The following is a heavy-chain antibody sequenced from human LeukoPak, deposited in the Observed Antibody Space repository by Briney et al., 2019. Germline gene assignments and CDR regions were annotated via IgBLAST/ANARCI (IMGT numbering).Heavy chain of an antibody. D-gene: IGHD1-26*01. CDR3: AKDRTVGASYWYFDL. CDR1: GFTVSSNY. CDR2: IYSGGST. Sequence: GGSLRLSCAASGFTVSSNYMSWVRQAPGKGLEWVSIIYSGGSTSYADSVKGRFTISRDSSKNTLFLHMNTLRAEDTAIYYCAKDRTVGASYWYFDLWGRGTLVTVSS. J-gene: IGHJ2*01. V-gene: IGHV3-53*01.